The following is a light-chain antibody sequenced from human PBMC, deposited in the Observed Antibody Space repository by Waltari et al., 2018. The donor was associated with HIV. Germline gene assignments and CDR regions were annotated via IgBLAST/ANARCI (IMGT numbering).Light chain of an antibody. CDR1: QDISKY. Sequence: DIQMTQSPSSLSASVGDRVTITCQASQDISKYVKWYQQKPGKAPKLLICDTSNLETGVPSRFSGGGSVTNFTFTISSLQSEDLATYFCQQYDTLPLTFGGGTKVEIK. J-gene: IGKJ4*01. CDR3: QQYDTLPLT. V-gene: IGKV1-33*01. CDR2: DTS.